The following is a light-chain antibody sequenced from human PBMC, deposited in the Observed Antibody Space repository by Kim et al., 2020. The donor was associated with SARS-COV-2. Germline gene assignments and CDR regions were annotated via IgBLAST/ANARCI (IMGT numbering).Light chain of an antibody. V-gene: IGKV1-9*01. J-gene: IGKJ5*01. CDR3: QQLNSYPQIT. Sequence: SVGDRVTITCRASQGISSYLAWYQQKPGKAPKLLIYAASTLQSGVPSRFSGSGSGTEFTLTISSLQPEDFATYYCQQLNSYPQITFGQGTRLEIK. CDR2: AAS. CDR1: QGISSY.